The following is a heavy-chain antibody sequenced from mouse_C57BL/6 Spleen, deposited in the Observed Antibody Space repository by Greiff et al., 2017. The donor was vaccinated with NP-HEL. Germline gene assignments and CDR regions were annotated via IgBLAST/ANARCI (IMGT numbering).Heavy chain of an antibody. Sequence: EVQLQESGGGLVKPGGSLKLSCAASGFTFSDYGMHWVRQAPEKGLEWVAYISRGSSTIYYADTVKGRFTISRDNAKNTLFLQMTSLRSEDTAMYYCASPDYYGSSWFAYWGQGTLVTVSA. CDR3: ASPDYYGSSWFAY. CDR1: GFTFSDYG. D-gene: IGHD1-1*01. V-gene: IGHV5-17*01. J-gene: IGHJ3*01. CDR2: ISRGSSTI.